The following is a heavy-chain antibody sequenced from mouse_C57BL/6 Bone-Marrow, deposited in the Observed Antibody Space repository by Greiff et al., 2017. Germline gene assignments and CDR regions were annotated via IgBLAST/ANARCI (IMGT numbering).Heavy chain of an antibody. CDR1: GFNIKNTY. V-gene: IGHV14-3*01. CDR2: IDPGNGNT. J-gene: IGHJ2*01. CDR3: DRGLPHDFDY. D-gene: IGHD2-2*01. Sequence: VQLKQSVAELVRPGASVKLSCTASGFNIKNTYMHWVKQRPEQGLAWIGGIDPGNGNTKYAPKFTGTATIPAAQSSNTAYLRLSSLTSWDTAIYYCDRGLPHDFDYWGQGTTLTVSS.